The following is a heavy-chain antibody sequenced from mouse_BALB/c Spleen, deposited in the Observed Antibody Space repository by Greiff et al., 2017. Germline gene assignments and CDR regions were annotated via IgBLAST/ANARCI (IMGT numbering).Heavy chain of an antibody. CDR2: IWAGGST. CDR3: AREDYYGSSYALDY. D-gene: IGHD1-1*01. CDR1: GFSLTSYG. Sequence: VKLMESGPGLVAPSQSLSITCTVSGFSLTSYGVHWVRQPPGKGLEWLGVIWAGGSTNYNSALMSRLSISKDNSKSQVFLKMNSLQTDDTAMYYCAREDYYGSSYALDYWGQGTTLTVSS. V-gene: IGHV2-9*02. J-gene: IGHJ2*01.